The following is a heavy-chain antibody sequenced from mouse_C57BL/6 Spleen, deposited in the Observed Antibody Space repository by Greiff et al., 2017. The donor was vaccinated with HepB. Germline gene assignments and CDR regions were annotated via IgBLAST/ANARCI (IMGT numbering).Heavy chain of an antibody. V-gene: IGHV1-55*01. J-gene: IGHJ4*01. CDR1: GYTFTSYW. Sequence: QVQLQQPGAELVKPGASVKMSCKASGYTFTSYWITWVKQRPGQGLEWIGDIYPGSGSTNYNEKFQSKATLTVDTSSSTAYMQLSSLPSEDSAVYYCARRAYAYAMDYWGQGTSVTVSS. CDR2: IYPGSGST. D-gene: IGHD1-1*01. CDR3: ARRAYAYAMDY.